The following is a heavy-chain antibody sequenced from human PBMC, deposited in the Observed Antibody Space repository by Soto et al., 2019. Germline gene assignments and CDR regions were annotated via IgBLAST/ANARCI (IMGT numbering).Heavy chain of an antibody. CDR1: VFTFFDYT. D-gene: IGHD3-16*01. CDR2: ISGPSSST. Sequence: VVSLRLSCSAIVFTFFDYTITLFLQAPGKGLEWVSTISGPSSSTYYADSVKGRFTVSIDNSNNTLYLHMNSLRTEDTSLYYCAKDIGYMIRSDFDIWGKGKMVNVSS. V-gene: IGHV3-23*01. J-gene: IGHJ3*02. CDR3: AKDIGYMIRSDFDI.